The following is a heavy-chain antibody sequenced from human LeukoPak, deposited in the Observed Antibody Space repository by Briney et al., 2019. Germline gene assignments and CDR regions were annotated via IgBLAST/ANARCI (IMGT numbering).Heavy chain of an antibody. CDR3: ARRDTAMVLFDY. CDR1: GYSFPSYW. CDR2: IYPGDSDT. V-gene: IGHV5-51*01. D-gene: IGHD5-18*01. Sequence: GESLKISCKGSGYSFPSYWIAWVRQMPGKGLEWMGIIYPGDSDTRYSPSFQGQVTISADKSINTAYLQWSSLKASDTAMYYCARRDTAMVLFDYWGQGTLVTVSS. J-gene: IGHJ4*02.